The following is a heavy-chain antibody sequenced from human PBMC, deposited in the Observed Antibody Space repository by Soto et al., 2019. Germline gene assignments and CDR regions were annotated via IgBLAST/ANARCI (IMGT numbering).Heavy chain of an antibody. Sequence: GPSVKVSGRASVYTFTGYGISGVGQAPGQGLEWMGWISAYNGNTNYAQKLQGRVTMTTDTSTSTAYMELRSLRSDDTAVYYCARPHDYDSSGYYYGYWGQGTLVTVSS. CDR3: ARPHDYDSSGYYYGY. CDR1: VYTFTGYG. D-gene: IGHD3-22*01. CDR2: ISAYNGNT. J-gene: IGHJ4*02. V-gene: IGHV1-18*01.